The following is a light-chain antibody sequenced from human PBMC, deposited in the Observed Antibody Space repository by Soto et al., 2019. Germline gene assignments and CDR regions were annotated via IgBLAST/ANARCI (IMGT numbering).Light chain of an antibody. V-gene: IGKV3-15*01. CDR1: QSVSSN. J-gene: IGKJ1*01. Sequence: EIVMTQSPATLSVSPGERATLSCSASQSVSSNLAWYQQKPGQAPRLLIYGASTRATGIPARFSGSGSGTEFTLTISSLQSEDCAVYYCQHYNNWPRTFGQGTKVEIK. CDR2: GAS. CDR3: QHYNNWPRT.